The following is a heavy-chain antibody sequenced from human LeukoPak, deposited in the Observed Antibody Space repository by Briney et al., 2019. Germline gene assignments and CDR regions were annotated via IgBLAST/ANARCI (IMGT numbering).Heavy chain of an antibody. CDR2: IKGDGSKI. CDR1: GFTFSEYW. CDR3: ARDGSCFDF. J-gene: IGHJ4*02. V-gene: IGHV3-7*01. D-gene: IGHD2-15*01. Sequence: GGSLRLSCGASGFTFSEYWMTWVRQAPGRGPEWVANIKGDGSKIYYVDSVKGRFTISRDNDKRSLYLQMNNLRVEDTAVYHCARDGSCFDFWGQGVLVTVS.